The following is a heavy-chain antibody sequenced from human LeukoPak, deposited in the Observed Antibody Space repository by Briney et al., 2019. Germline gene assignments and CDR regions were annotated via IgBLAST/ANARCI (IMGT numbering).Heavy chain of an antibody. D-gene: IGHD3-3*01. CDR3: ARGQTYHDFWSGYSHKWFDP. CDR2: IYHSGST. Sequence: NSSETLSLTCAVSGGSISSSNWWSWVRQPPGKGLEWIGEIYHSGSTNLNPSLKSRVTFSVDTSKNQVSLNVSSVTAADTAVYYCARGQTYHDFWSGYSHKWFDPWGQGTLVTVSS. CDR1: GGSISSSNW. V-gene: IGHV4-4*02. J-gene: IGHJ5*02.